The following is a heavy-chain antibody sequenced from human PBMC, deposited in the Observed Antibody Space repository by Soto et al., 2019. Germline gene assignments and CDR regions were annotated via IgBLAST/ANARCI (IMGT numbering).Heavy chain of an antibody. D-gene: IGHD3-9*01. V-gene: IGHV4-30-4*01. CDR1: GGSISSGDYY. CDR2: IYYSGST. CDR3: ARAGDDILSGYDY. J-gene: IGHJ4*02. Sequence: SETLSLTCTVSGGSISSGDYYWSWIRQPPGKGLEWIGYIYYSGSTYYNPSLKSRVTISVDTSKNQFSLKLSSVTAADTAVYYCARAGDDILSGYDYWGQGTLVTVSS.